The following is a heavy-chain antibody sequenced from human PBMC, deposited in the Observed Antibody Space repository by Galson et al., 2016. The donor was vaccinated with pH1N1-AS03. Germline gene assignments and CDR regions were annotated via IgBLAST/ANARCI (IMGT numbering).Heavy chain of an antibody. D-gene: IGHD3-10*02. CDR1: YY. CDR2: MYASGDT. Sequence: YYWSWVRQPAGEGLQWLGRMYASGDTLYNPSLKSRLTMSVDTSKNHFSLKLNSVTAADTAVYYCARERQWVSGDSGPRYGMDVWGQGTTVTVSS. J-gene: IGHJ6*02. V-gene: IGHV4-4*07. CDR3: ARERQWVSGDSGPRYGMDV.